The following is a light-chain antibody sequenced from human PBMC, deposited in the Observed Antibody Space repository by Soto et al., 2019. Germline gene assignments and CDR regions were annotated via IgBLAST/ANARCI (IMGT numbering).Light chain of an antibody. V-gene: IGKV3-15*01. CDR3: QQYNNWPPCT. J-gene: IGKJ1*01. CDR2: GAS. CDR1: QSVSSN. Sequence: EIVMTQSPATLSVSPGERATLSCRASQSVSSNLAWYQQKPGQAPRLLIYGASTRATGIPARFSGSGSGTEFTLTISSLQSEDFAVYDWQQYNNWPPCTFGQGTKVEIK.